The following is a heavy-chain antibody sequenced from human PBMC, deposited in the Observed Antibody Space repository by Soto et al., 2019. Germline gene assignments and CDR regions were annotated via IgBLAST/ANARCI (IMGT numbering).Heavy chain of an antibody. CDR3: ARGHSSSWYAATIDY. V-gene: IGHV3-74*01. CDR1: GFTFSSYW. CDR2: INSDGSST. J-gene: IGHJ4*02. D-gene: IGHD6-13*01. Sequence: GGSLRLSCAASGFTFSSYWMHWVRQAPGKGLVWVSRINSDGSSTSYADSVKGRFTISRDNAKNTLYLQMNSLRAEDTAVYYCARGHSSSWYAATIDYWGQGTLVTVSS.